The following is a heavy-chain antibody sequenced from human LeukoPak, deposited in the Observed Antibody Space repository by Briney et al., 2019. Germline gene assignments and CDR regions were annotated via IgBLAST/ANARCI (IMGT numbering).Heavy chain of an antibody. V-gene: IGHV4-34*01. D-gene: IGHD6-13*01. CDR1: GGSFSGYY. Sequence: SETLSLTCAVYGGSFSGYYWSWIRQPPGKGLEWMGEINHSGSTNYNPSLKSRVTISVDTSKNQFSLKLSSVTAADTAVYYCASSPQLDYFDYWGQGTLVTVSS. J-gene: IGHJ4*02. CDR3: ASSPQLDYFDY. CDR2: INHSGST.